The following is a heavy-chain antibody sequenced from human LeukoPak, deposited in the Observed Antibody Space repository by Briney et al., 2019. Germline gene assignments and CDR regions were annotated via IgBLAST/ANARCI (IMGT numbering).Heavy chain of an antibody. D-gene: IGHD3-16*01. CDR1: GFTFSSYA. J-gene: IGHJ4*02. V-gene: IGHV3-23*01. CDR3: AKGGPTLITRFDY. Sequence: PGGSLRLSCAASGFTFSSYAVSWVRQAPAKGLEWVSTISGSGANTYYADSVKGRFTISRDNSKTTLYLQMNSLRAEDTAVYYCAKGGPTLITRFDYWGQGTLVTVSS. CDR2: ISGSGANT.